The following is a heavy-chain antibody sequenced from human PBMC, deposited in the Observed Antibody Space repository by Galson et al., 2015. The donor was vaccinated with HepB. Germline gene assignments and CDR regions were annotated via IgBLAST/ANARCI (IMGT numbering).Heavy chain of an antibody. CDR2: IYSYGST. Sequence: SLRLSCAASGFTVSSNYMSWVRQAPGKGLEWVSVIYSYGSTYYADSVKGRFTISRDNSKNTVYLQMNSLRAEDTAVYYCARGIVVVVAATPFALDYWGQGTLVTVSS. J-gene: IGHJ4*02. CDR3: ARGIVVVVAATPFALDY. D-gene: IGHD2-15*01. CDR1: GFTVSSNY. V-gene: IGHV3-66*01.